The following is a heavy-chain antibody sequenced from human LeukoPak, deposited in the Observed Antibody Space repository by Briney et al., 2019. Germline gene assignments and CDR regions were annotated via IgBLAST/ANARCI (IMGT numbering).Heavy chain of an antibody. D-gene: IGHD2-2*01. CDR3: ARDSSGSPREVVPAAIVPYYYYGMDV. J-gene: IGHJ6*02. CDR2: ISSSGSTI. CDR1: GFTFSSYE. Sequence: GGSLRLSCAASGFTFSSYEVNWVRQAPGKGLEWVSYISSSGSTIYYADSVKGRFTISRDNAKNSLYLQMNSLRAEDTAVYYCARDSSGSPREVVPAAIVPYYYYGMDVWGQGTTVTVSS. V-gene: IGHV3-48*03.